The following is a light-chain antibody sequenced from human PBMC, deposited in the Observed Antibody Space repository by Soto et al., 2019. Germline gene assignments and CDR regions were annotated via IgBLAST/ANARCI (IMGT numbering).Light chain of an antibody. CDR2: DAV. CDR3: QQRSNWPRT. V-gene: IGKV3D-20*02. CDR1: QSVTGTN. J-gene: IGKJ1*01. Sequence: EIVLTQSPGTLSLSPGEGATLSCRASQSVTGTNLAWYQQRAGQAPRLLIYDAVRRATGIPDRFSGSGSGTDFTLTISRLEPEDSAVYYCQQRSNWPRTFGQGTKVDIK.